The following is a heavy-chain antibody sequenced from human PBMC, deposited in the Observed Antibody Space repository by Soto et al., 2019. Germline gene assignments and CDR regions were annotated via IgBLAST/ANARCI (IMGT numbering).Heavy chain of an antibody. V-gene: IGHV4-59*01. CDR3: TRDGDGRMTTNPYYYYGMDV. Sequence: SETLSLTCTVSGGSISGYYWSWIRQPPGEGLEWIGNVYYSGGAKYNPSVKRRVSISVDTSKNQFSLNLSSVTAADAAVYYCTRDGDGRMTTNPYYYYGMDVWGPGITVTVSS. J-gene: IGHJ6*02. CDR2: VYYSGGA. CDR1: GGSISGYY. D-gene: IGHD2-21*02.